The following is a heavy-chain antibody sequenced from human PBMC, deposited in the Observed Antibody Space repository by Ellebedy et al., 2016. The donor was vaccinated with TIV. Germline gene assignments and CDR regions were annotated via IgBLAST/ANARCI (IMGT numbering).Heavy chain of an antibody. CDR1: GGSFSGYY. CDR2: INHSGST. J-gene: IGHJ3*02. D-gene: IGHD2-2*01. V-gene: IGHV4-34*01. Sequence: SETLSLTXAVYGGSFSGYYWSWIRQPPGKGLEWIGEINHSGSTNYNPSLKSRVTISVDTSKNQFSLKLSSVTAADTAVYYCARGRAYCSSTSCFRGRAFDIWGQGTMVTVSS. CDR3: ARGRAYCSSTSCFRGRAFDI.